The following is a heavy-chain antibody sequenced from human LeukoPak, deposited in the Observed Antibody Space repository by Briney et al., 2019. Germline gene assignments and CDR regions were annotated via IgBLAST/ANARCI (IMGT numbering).Heavy chain of an antibody. Sequence: GGSLKLSGEASGFTFSGYWMSWFRQAPGKGREWGPKLKQDGSEKYYVDSVKGRFTISRDNAKNSLYLQMNSLRAEDTAVYYCAKGEDVVVVPRFGGVVYWGQGTLVTVSS. V-gene: IGHV3-7*03. J-gene: IGHJ4*02. CDR2: LKQDGSEK. CDR3: AKGEDVVVVPRFGGVVY. CDR1: GFTFSGYW. D-gene: IGHD2-15*01.